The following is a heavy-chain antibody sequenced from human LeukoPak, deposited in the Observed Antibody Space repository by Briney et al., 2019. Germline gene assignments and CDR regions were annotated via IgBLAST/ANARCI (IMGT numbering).Heavy chain of an antibody. V-gene: IGHV1-24*01. D-gene: IGHD3-22*01. Sequence: GASVNVSCKVSGYTLTGLSMNWVRQAPGKGLEWMGGFYPEDGETIYAQKFQGRVTMTTDTSTSTAYMELRSLRSDDTAVYYCARGEYYDSSGYYPYWGQGTLVTVSS. CDR1: GYTLTGLS. J-gene: IGHJ4*02. CDR2: FYPEDGET. CDR3: ARGEYYDSSGYYPY.